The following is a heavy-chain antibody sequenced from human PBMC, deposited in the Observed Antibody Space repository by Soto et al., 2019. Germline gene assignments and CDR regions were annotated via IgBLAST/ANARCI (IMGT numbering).Heavy chain of an antibody. J-gene: IGHJ4*02. CDR2: IYYSGGT. CDR1: GGSISSGGYY. D-gene: IGHD4-17*01. V-gene: IGHV4-31*03. CDR3: ARVRGRDDYDIRGMVDY. Sequence: QVQLQESGPGLLKPSQTLSLTCTVSGGSISSGGYYWTWIRQHPGKGLEWIGYIYYSGGTYYKPSLKSRVTISEDTSRNQFSLKLNSVTAADTAVYYCARVRGRDDYDIRGMVDYWGQGTLVTVSS.